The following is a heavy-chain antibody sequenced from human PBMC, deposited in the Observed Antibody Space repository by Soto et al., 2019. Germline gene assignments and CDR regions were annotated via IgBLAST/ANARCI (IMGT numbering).Heavy chain of an antibody. CDR1: GGSISSGDYY. J-gene: IGHJ2*01. V-gene: IGHV4-30-4*01. CDR2: IYDSGTT. D-gene: IGHD3-16*01. CDR3: ARADYTNYWYFDL. Sequence: QVQLQESGPGLVKPSQTLSLTCTVSGGSISSGDYYWSWIRQPPGKGLEWIGYIYDSGTTYYNPSLKSRVTISVDTSKNQFSLKLSSVTAADTAVYYCARADYTNYWYFDLWGRGTLVTVSS.